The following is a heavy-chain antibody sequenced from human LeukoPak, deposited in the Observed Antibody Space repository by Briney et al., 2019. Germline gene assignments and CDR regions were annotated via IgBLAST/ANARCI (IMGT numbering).Heavy chain of an antibody. J-gene: IGHJ4*02. D-gene: IGHD2-21*02. CDR3: AKIAAAYCGGDCYSGAYYFDY. V-gene: IGHV3-30*02. CDR1: GFTFSSYG. Sequence: GGSLRLSCAASGFTFSSYGMHWVRQAPGKGLEWVAFIRYDGSNKYYADSVKGRFTISRDNSKNTLYLQMSSLRAEDTAVYNCAKIAAAYCGGDCYSGAYYFDYWGQGTLVTVSS. CDR2: IRYDGSNK.